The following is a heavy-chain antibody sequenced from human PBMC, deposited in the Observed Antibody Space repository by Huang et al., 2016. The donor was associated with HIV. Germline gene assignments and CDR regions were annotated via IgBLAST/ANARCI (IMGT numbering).Heavy chain of an antibody. CDR1: GYIFTKYG. V-gene: IGHV1-18*01. J-gene: IGHJ5*01. CDR2: ISAYNGNP. Sequence: QVELVQSGAEVKRPGASVRVSCKAAGYIFTKYGINLVRQAPGQGLEWMGWISAYNGNPNYAEKFQGRVTLTRDTSATTAYMELRDVTSADTAVYYCARDHWYPLQNWFDLWGQGTLVTVSS. CDR3: ARDHWYPLQNWFDL. D-gene: IGHD1-1*01.